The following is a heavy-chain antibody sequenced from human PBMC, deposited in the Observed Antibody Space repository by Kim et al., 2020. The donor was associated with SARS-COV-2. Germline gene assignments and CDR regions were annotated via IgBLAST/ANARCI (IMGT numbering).Heavy chain of an antibody. V-gene: IGHV3-23*03. J-gene: IGHJ1*01. D-gene: IGHD3-10*01. Sequence: GGSLRLSCAASGFTFSSYAMSWVRQAPGKGLEWVSVIYSGGSSTYYADSVTGRFTITRDNSKNTLYLQMNSVRAEDTAVYYCANDGAITMVRGVIFGRSDGEYFQHWGQGTLVTVSS. CDR2: IYSGGSST. CDR1: GFTFSSYA. CDR3: ANDGAITMVRGVIFGRSDGEYFQH.